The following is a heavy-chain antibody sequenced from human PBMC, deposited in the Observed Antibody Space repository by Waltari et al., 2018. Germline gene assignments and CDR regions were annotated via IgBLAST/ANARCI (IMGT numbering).Heavy chain of an antibody. V-gene: IGHV3-30*02. Sequence: QVQLVESGGGVVQPGESLRLSCAASGFTFSTSCLHWVRQAPGKGLEWGAYIRSDGSNINYADSVKGRFTISRDNSKNTLYLQMNSLRADDTAVYYCATYSASRGFNYWGQGTLVTVSS. CDR2: IRSDGSNI. CDR3: ATYSASRGFNY. CDR1: GFTFSTSC. D-gene: IGHD6-13*01. J-gene: IGHJ4*02.